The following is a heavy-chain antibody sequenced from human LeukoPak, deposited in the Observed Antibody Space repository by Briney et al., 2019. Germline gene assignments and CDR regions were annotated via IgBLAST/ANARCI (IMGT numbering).Heavy chain of an antibody. D-gene: IGHD3-10*01. V-gene: IGHV4-59*08. CDR3: ASSLVRGVIITG. Sequence: SETLSLTCTVSGGSISSYYWSWIRQPPGKGLEWIGYIYYSGSTNYNPSLKSRVTISVDTSKNQFSLKLSSVTAADTAVYYCASSLVRGVIITGWGQGTLVTVSS. CDR2: IYYSGST. J-gene: IGHJ4*02. CDR1: GGSISSYY.